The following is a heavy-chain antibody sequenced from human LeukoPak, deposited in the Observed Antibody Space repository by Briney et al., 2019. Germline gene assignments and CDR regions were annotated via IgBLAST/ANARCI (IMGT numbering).Heavy chain of an antibody. D-gene: IGHD1-26*01. CDR1: GFTVSSND. Sequence: GGSLRLSCAASGFTVSSNDMSWVRQAPGKGLEWVSLIYSGRSTYYADSVKGRFIISRDNSKNTLYLQMNSLRAEDTAVYYCARYSGTFSNSYFDCWGQGTLVTVSS. CDR3: ARYSGTFSNSYFDC. V-gene: IGHV3-66*01. J-gene: IGHJ4*02. CDR2: IYSGRST.